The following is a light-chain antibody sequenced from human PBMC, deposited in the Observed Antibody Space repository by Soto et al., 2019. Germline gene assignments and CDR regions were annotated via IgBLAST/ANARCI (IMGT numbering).Light chain of an antibody. Sequence: EIVLTQSPGSLSLSPGQRATLSCSASQSVDTTFFAWYHKKPGQAPRLLIYGASKRATGIPDRFSGSGSGTNFTLIISRLEPEDFALYYCQQYMSSVTFGQGTKVEIK. CDR3: QQYMSSVT. CDR1: QSVDTTF. V-gene: IGKV3-20*01. J-gene: IGKJ1*01. CDR2: GAS.